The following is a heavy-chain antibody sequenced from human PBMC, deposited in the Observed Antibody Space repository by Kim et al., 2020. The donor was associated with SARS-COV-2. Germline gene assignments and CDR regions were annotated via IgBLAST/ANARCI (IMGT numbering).Heavy chain of an antibody. Sequence: GGSLRLSCAASGFTFSNYAMSWVRQAPGKRLEWVSTISGNTGDTNYADSVKGRFTISRDNSKNTLYLQMNTLRAEDTALYYCAKVGSTYWQSYAFDIWGLGTMVTVSS. J-gene: IGHJ3*02. CDR2: ISGNTGDT. V-gene: IGHV3-23*01. D-gene: IGHD2-15*01. CDR1: GFTFSNYA. CDR3: AKVGSTYWQSYAFDI.